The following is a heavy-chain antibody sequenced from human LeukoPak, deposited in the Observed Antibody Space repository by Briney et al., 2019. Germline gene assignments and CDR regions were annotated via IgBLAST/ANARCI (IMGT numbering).Heavy chain of an antibody. CDR2: ISAYNGNT. CDR1: GYTFTSYG. J-gene: IGHJ4*02. Sequence: ASVKVSCKASGYTFTSYGISWVRQAPGQGLEWMGWISAYNGNTNYAQKLQGRVTMTTDTSTSTAYMELRSLRSDDTAVYYCAKTVDTAMVIDCGGDCYPSYYFDYWGQGTLDTVSS. D-gene: IGHD2-21*01. CDR3: AKTVDTAMVIDCGGDCYPSYYFDY. V-gene: IGHV1-18*01.